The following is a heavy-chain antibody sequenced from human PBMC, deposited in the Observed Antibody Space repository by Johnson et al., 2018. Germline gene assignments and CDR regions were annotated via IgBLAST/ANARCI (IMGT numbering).Heavy chain of an antibody. CDR2: IIPIFVTT. D-gene: IGHD2-21*02. Sequence: QVQLVQAGAEVKKAGSSVKVSCKASGGTFSSDAISWVRQAPGQGLEWMGGIIPIFVTTNYAQQTHGRVTITDDDPTSTAYMEMSSRRSEETAVYYCARVEYCGDDCYFLYFQHWGQGTLVTVSS. V-gene: IGHV1-69*12. CDR3: ARVEYCGDDCYFLYFQH. CDR1: GGTFSSDA. J-gene: IGHJ1*01.